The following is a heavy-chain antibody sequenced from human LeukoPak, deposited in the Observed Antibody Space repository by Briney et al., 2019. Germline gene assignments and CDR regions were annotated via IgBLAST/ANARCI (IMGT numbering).Heavy chain of an antibody. D-gene: IGHD4-17*01. CDR1: GYTFINCY. V-gene: IGHV1-18*01. CDR2: ISAYNGNT. J-gene: IGHJ5*02. Sequence: ASVKVSCKASGYTFINCYMHWVRQAPGQGLEWMGWISAYNGNTNYAQKLQGRVTMTTDTSTSTAYMELRSLRSDDTAVYYCARGKHGDYVWFDPWGQGTLVTVSS. CDR3: ARGKHGDYVWFDP.